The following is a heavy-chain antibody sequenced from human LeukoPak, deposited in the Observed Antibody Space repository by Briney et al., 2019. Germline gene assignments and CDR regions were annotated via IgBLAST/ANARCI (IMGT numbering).Heavy chain of an antibody. CDR1: GFTLSSYS. J-gene: IGHJ4*02. CDR2: ISSSSSYI. CDR3: ARDLSHIVVVTATFDY. D-gene: IGHD2-21*02. V-gene: IGHV3-21*01. Sequence: PGGSLRLSCAASGFTLSSYSMNWVRQAPGKGLEWVSSISSSSSYIYYADSVKGRFTISRDNAKNSLYLQMNSLRAEDTAVYYCARDLSHIVVVTATFDYWGQGTLVTVSS.